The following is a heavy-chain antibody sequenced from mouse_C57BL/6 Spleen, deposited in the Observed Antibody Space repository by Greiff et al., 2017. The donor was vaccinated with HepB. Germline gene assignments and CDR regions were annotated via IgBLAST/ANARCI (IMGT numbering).Heavy chain of an antibody. V-gene: IGHV1-61*01. D-gene: IGHD2-3*01. J-gene: IGHJ1*03. CDR1: GYTFTSYW. Sequence: QVQLQQPGAELVRPGSSVKLSCKASGYTFTSYWMDWVKQRPGQGLEWIGTIYPSDSETHYNHKFKDKATLTVDKSSSTAYMQLSSLTSEDSAVYYCARKDGEEYFDVWGTGTTVTVSS. CDR2: IYPSDSET. CDR3: ARKDGEEYFDV.